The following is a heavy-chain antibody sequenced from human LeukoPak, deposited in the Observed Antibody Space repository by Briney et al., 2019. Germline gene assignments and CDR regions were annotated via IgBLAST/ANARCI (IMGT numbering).Heavy chain of an antibody. CDR1: GFTFSSNA. Sequence: GGSLRLSCAASGFTFSSNAIHWVRQAPGKGLEWVAVISYDGSNKYYADSVKGRFTISRDNSKNTLYLQMNSLRAEDTAVYYCASRDQAAAGTDYWGQGTLVTVSS. CDR2: ISYDGSNK. CDR3: ASRDQAAAGTDY. D-gene: IGHD6-13*01. J-gene: IGHJ4*02. V-gene: IGHV3-30-3*01.